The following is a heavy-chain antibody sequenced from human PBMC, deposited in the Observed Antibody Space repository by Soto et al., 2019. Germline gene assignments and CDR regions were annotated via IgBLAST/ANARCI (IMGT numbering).Heavy chain of an antibody. CDR2: LYHIGRT. CDR1: GYSISSVNY. D-gene: IGHD2-2*01. CDR3: RSSTSCYDESCVHX. Sequence: ETLSLTCAVSGYSISSVNYWAWIRQPPGSGLEWIWSLYHIGRTHYNTSLKSRVTISVDTSKNHFYLELSSVTAADTAIYYCRSSTSCYDESCVHXWGQGTMVTVS. V-gene: IGHV4-38-2*01. J-gene: IGHJ6*02.